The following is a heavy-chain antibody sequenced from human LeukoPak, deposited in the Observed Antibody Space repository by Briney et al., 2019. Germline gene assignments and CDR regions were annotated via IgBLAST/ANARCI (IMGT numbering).Heavy chain of an antibody. J-gene: IGHJ4*02. V-gene: IGHV1-2*02. CDR2: INPNSGGT. D-gene: IGHD6-19*01. CDR1: GYTFTVYY. Sequence: ASVKVSCKASGYTFTVYYMHWVRQAPGQGLEWMGWINPNSGGTNYAQKFQGRVTMTRDTSISTAYMELSRLRSDDTAVYYCLRSDSSGWWYFDYWGQGTLVTVSS. CDR3: LRSDSSGWWYFDY.